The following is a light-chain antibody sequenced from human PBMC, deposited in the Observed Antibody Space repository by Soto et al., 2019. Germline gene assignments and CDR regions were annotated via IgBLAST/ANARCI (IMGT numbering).Light chain of an antibody. V-gene: IGKV3-20*01. CDR2: GAS. CDR1: QSVSSSY. Sequence: EIVLTQSPGTLSLSPGERATLSCRASQSVSSSYLAWYQQKPGQAPRLLIYGASSRATGIPDRFSGSGSGTDFTLTIISLEPEDFAVYYCQEYGSSPRFPFGRGTRVDIK. CDR3: QEYGSSPRFP. J-gene: IGKJ3*01.